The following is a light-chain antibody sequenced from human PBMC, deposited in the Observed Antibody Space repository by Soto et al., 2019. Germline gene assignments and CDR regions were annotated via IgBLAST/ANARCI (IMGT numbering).Light chain of an antibody. V-gene: IGLV3-21*02. CDR2: DDT. CDR3: QVWDSSSDHYV. J-gene: IGLJ1*01. CDR1: NIGTKS. Sequence: SYELTQPPSVSVAPGQAARIPCGGSNIGTKSVHWYQQKPGQAPLLVVYDDTDRPSGIPERFSGSNSGNTATLTISRVEAGDEADYYCQVWDSSSDHYVFGSGTKV.